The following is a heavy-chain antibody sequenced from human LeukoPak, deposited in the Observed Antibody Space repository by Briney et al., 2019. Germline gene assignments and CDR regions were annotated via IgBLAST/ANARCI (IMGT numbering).Heavy chain of an antibody. Sequence: GGSLRLSCAASGFTFSTSIMHWVRQAPGKGLEWVAVISYDGNDKYYADSVKGRFTISRDNSKSTLYVQMNSLRAEDTAVYYCAKEVIAAGGNFEYWGQGTLVTVSS. J-gene: IGHJ4*02. CDR1: GFTFSTSI. V-gene: IGHV3-30*18. CDR3: AKEVIAAGGNFEY. CDR2: ISYDGNDK. D-gene: IGHD6-13*01.